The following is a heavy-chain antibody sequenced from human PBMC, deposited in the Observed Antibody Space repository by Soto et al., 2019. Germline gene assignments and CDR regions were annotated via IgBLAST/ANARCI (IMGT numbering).Heavy chain of an antibody. V-gene: IGHV3-15*01. CDR1: GFTFSKAW. D-gene: IGHD4-17*01. Sequence: GGSLRLSCAASGFTFSKAWMSWVRQAPGKGLEWVGRIKSKTDGGTTDYATPVKGRFTISRDDSKNTLYLQMNSLKTEDTAVYYCTAAIYGDYDLDAFDIWGQGTMVTVSS. J-gene: IGHJ3*02. CDR3: TAAIYGDYDLDAFDI. CDR2: IKSKTDGGTT.